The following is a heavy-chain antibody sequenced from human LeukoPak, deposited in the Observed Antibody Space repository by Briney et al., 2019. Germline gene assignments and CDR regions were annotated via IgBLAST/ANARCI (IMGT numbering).Heavy chain of an antibody. J-gene: IGHJ4*02. D-gene: IGHD1-26*01. V-gene: IGHV3-7*01. CDR2: IKDDGNAQ. CDR3: ASLLRIVPTTSVH. Sequence: PGGSLRLYCAASGFMFRKYWMNWVRQAPGKGLEWVAHIKDDGNAQYYVDSVKGRFTISRDNAKESVDLQMDSLTVEDTAVYYCASLLRIVPTTSVHWGQGTVVTVSS. CDR1: GFMFRKYW.